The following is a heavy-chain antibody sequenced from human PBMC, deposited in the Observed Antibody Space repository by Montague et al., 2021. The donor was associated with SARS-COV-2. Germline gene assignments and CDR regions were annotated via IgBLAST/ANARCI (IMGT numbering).Heavy chain of an antibody. CDR2: IFYTGRT. CDR3: ARQLLSYCATNKCYPYYFDG. CDR1: GGSISSPDYY. D-gene: IGHD2-8*01. J-gene: IGHJ4*02. V-gene: IGHV4-39*01. Sequence: SETLSLTCTVSGGSISSPDYYWGWIRQSPGKGLEWIGSIFYTGRTYYNPSLRSRVSFSMDTSKNHFSLSLSSVTVADTAVYFCARQLLSYCATNKCYPYYFDGWGQGALVTVSS.